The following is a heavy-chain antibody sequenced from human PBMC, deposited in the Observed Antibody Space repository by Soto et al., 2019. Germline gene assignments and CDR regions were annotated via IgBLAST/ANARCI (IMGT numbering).Heavy chain of an antibody. D-gene: IGHD6-13*01. Sequence: SETLSLTCTVSGGSMRNYFCTWSRQPPGKGLEWIGYIHYSGTTSFFPSYNPSLRSRVTISEDTSKNQFSLKLLSVTTADTAAYFCAAGEASSRNLAPYYLDFWGQGTLVTVSS. J-gene: IGHJ4*02. V-gene: IGHV4-59*13. CDR3: AAGEASSRNLAPYYLDF. CDR1: GGSMRNYF. CDR2: IHYSGTT.